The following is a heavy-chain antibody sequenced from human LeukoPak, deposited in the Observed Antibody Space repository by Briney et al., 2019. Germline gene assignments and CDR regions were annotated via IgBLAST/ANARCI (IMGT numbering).Heavy chain of an antibody. V-gene: IGHV3-9*01. D-gene: IGHD3-22*01. Sequence: SGGSLRLSCAASGFTFDDYAMHWVRQAPGKGLEWVSGISWNSGSIGYADSVKGRFTISRDNAKNSLYLQMNSLRAEDTALYYCAKGYDSSGYYSGQSETRWGQGTLVTVSS. CDR1: GFTFDDYA. J-gene: IGHJ4*02. CDR2: ISWNSGSI. CDR3: AKGYDSSGYYSGQSETR.